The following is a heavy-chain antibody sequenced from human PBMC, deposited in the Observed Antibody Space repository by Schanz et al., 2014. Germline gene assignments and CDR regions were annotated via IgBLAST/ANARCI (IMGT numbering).Heavy chain of an antibody. CDR1: SGSFSGYY. CDR2: INHSGST. Sequence: QVQLPQWGAGLLKPSETLSLSCAVYSGSFSGYYWSWIRQPPGKGLEWIGEINHSGSTNYNPSLKIRVHISVDTSKTKFSLKLSSVTAADTAVYYCARGPDSTSADVTRGRRRYYFDYWGQGTLVTVSS. D-gene: IGHD6-13*01. J-gene: IGHJ4*02. V-gene: IGHV4-34*01. CDR3: ARGPDSTSADVTRGRRRYYFDY.